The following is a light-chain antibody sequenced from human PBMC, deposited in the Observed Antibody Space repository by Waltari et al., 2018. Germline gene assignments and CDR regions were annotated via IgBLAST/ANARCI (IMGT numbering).Light chain of an antibody. V-gene: IGLV3-19*01. CDR3: LSRDISSTRF. CDR1: SLRRYS. Sequence: SSELTQDPTVSVALGKTVRITCQGDSLRRYSASWYQPRPGQAPVLVFYGQDNRPSGIPDRFSGSTSGDTATLTITGTQAEDEADYYCLSRDISSTRFFGGGTRLTV. J-gene: IGLJ2*01. CDR2: GQD.